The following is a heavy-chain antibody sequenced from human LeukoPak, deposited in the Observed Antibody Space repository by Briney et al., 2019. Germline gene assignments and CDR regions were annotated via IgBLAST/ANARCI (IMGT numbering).Heavy chain of an antibody. J-gene: IGHJ5*02. Sequence: ASVKVSCKASGYTFTSYDINWVRQATGQGLEWMGWMNPNSGNTGYAQKFQGRVTMTRNTSISTAYMELSSLRSEDPAVYYCARGFLPNYYDSSGYYPFSMGWSDPWGQGTLVTVSS. D-gene: IGHD3-22*01. CDR1: GYTFTSYD. CDR2: MNPNSGNT. CDR3: ARGFLPNYYDSSGYYPFSMGWSDP. V-gene: IGHV1-8*01.